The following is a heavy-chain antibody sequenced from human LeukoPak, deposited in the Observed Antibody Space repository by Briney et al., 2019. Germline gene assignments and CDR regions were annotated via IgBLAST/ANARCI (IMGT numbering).Heavy chain of an antibody. D-gene: IGHD3-22*01. CDR1: GYTFTSYD. CDR3: ARDDSSGYYLHYDY. Sequence: ASVKVSCKASGYTFTSYDINWVRQATGQGLEWMGWMNPNSGNTGYAQKFQGRVTMTRNTSISTAYMELSSLRSEDTAAYYCARDDSSGYYLHYDYWGQGTLVTVSS. V-gene: IGHV1-8*02. CDR2: MNPNSGNT. J-gene: IGHJ4*02.